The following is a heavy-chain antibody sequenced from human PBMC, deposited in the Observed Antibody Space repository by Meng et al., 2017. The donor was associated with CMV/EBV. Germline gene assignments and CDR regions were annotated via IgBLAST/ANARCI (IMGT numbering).Heavy chain of an antibody. Sequence: ASVKASCKASGYTFTGYYMHWVRQAPGQGLEWMGWINPNSGGTNYAQKFQGRVTMTRDTSISTAYMELSRLRSDDTAVYYCARVIGYPDPSYFDYWGQGTLVTVSS. CDR1: GYTFTGYY. V-gene: IGHV1-2*02. J-gene: IGHJ4*02. CDR3: ARVIGYPDPSYFDY. CDR2: INPNSGGT. D-gene: IGHD3-22*01.